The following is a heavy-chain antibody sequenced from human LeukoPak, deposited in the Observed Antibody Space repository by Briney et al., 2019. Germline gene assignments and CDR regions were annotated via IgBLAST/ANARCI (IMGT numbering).Heavy chain of an antibody. V-gene: IGHV4-59*01. CDR2: IYYSGST. CDR3: ARGNPTGYGDYSRLFDP. CDR1: GGSISSYY. J-gene: IGHJ5*02. Sequence: PSETLSLTCTVSGGSISSYYWSWIRQPPGKGLEWIGYIYYSGSTNYNPSLKSRVTISVDTSNNQFSLNLKSVTAADTAVYYCARGNPTGYGDYSRLFDPWGQGTLVTVSS. D-gene: IGHD4-17*01.